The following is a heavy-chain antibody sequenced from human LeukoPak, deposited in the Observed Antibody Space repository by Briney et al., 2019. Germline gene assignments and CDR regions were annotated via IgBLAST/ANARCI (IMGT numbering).Heavy chain of an antibody. V-gene: IGHV4-30-2*03. CDR3: ARRTPPYYYGMDV. Sequence: SQTLSLTCTVSGGSISSGGYYWSWIRQHPGKGLEWIGSIYHSGSTYYNPSLKSRVSISVDTSKNQFSLKLSSVTAADTAVYFCARRTPPYYYGMDVWGQGTTVTVSS. CDR2: IYHSGST. CDR1: GGSISSGGYY. D-gene: IGHD2-15*01. J-gene: IGHJ6*02.